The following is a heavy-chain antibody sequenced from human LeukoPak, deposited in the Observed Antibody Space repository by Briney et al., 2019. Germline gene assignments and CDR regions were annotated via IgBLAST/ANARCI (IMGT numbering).Heavy chain of an antibody. Sequence: PGGSLRLSCAASGFTFSSYAMSWVRQAPGKGLEWVSAISSSGGSTYYADSVKGRFTISRDNSKNTLYLQMNSLRAEDTAVYYCAKGAPYCSGGSCSNNNWFDPWGQGTLVTVSS. CDR1: GFTFSSYA. D-gene: IGHD2-15*01. J-gene: IGHJ5*02. CDR2: ISSSGGST. CDR3: AKGAPYCSGGSCSNNNWFDP. V-gene: IGHV3-23*01.